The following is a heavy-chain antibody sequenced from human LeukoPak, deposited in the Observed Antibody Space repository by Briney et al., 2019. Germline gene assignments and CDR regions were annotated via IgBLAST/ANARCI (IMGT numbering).Heavy chain of an antibody. V-gene: IGHV3-9*01. Sequence: GGSLRLSCAASGFDFDAYAMHWVRQATGKGLEWVSSISLNSGIIDYADSVKGRFTISRDNAKNSLYLQMNSLRAEDTALYYCTKDIGKFYTSGWNYFSMDVWGQGTTVTVSS. J-gene: IGHJ6*02. D-gene: IGHD6-19*01. CDR3: TKDIGKFYTSGWNYFSMDV. CDR2: ISLNSGII. CDR1: GFDFDAYA.